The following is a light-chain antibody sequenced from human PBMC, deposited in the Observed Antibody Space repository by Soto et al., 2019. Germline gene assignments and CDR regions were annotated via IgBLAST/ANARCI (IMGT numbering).Light chain of an antibody. Sequence: DIQMTQSPSSVSASVGDRVTITCRASQGISTWLACYQQKPGKVPKLLIYGASSLQTGVPSRFSGSGSGTDFTLTISSLQAEDFATYYCQQASSLPHTFGQGTKLEIK. CDR2: GAS. V-gene: IGKV1-12*01. CDR1: QGISTW. J-gene: IGKJ2*01. CDR3: QQASSLPHT.